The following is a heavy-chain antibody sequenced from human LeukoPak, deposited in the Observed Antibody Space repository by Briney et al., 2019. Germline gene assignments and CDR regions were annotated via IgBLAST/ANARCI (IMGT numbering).Heavy chain of an antibody. D-gene: IGHD3-10*01. CDR1: GYTFTSYD. V-gene: IGHV1-8*01. Sequence: ASVKVSCKASGYTFTSYDINWVRQATGQGLEWMGWMNPNSGNTGYAQKFQGRVTMTRNTSISTAYMELSSLRSEDTAVYYCARVVRNSGSSEYYYGMDVWGQGTTVTASS. CDR2: MNPNSGNT. CDR3: ARVVRNSGSSEYYYGMDV. J-gene: IGHJ6*02.